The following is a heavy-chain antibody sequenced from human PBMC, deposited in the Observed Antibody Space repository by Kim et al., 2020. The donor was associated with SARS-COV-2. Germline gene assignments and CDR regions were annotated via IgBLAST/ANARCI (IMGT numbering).Heavy chain of an antibody. D-gene: IGHD3-22*01. CDR2: INPSGGST. J-gene: IGHJ4*02. CDR1: GYTFTSFY. CDR3: ARVTVEDYYNSAGYYPLLEK. Sequence: ASVKVSCKASGYTFTSFYIHWVRQAPGQGPEWMGIINPSGGSTSYAQAFEDRLTLTRDASTSTVYMELSGLRSEDTAVYYCARVTVEDYYNSAGYYPLLEKWGQGTLVTVSS. V-gene: IGHV1-46*01.